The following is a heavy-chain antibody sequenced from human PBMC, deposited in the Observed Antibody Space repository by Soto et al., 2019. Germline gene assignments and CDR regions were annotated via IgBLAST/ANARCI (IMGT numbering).Heavy chain of an antibody. Sequence: EVQLLESGGGLVQPGGSLRLSCAASGFSFFSSAMSWVRQTPGGGLEWVSSISGRAEKTYYADSVKGRFTISRHISKVTLSLEMTSLRAEDSALYYCARARDSDAWYSLDYWGQGTRVTVSS. V-gene: IGHV3-23*01. CDR3: ARARDSDAWYSLDY. D-gene: IGHD6-19*01. CDR2: ISGRAEKT. J-gene: IGHJ4*02. CDR1: GFSFFSSA.